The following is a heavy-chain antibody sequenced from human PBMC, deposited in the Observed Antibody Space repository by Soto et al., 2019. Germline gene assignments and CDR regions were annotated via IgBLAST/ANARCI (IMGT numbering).Heavy chain of an antibody. J-gene: IGHJ4*02. V-gene: IGHV3-21*01. D-gene: IGHD3-3*01. CDR3: ARDEGDLEWLLFYAYFEY. CDR1: GFTFSSYS. Sequence: AGGSLRLSCAASGFTFSSYSMNWVRQAPGKGLEWVSSISSSSSYIYYADSVKGRFTISRDNAKNSLYLQMNSLRAEDTAVYYCARDEGDLEWLLFYAYFEYWCQGTLVTVSS. CDR2: ISSSSSYI.